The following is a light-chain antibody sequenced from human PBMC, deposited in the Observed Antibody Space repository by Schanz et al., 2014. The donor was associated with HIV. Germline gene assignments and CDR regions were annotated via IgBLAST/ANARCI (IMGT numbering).Light chain of an antibody. CDR3: QQYNNWPPA. CDR1: QDISTY. Sequence: DIQLSQSPSFLSASVGDRVTVTCRASQDISTYLAWYQQKPGKVPKLLIYAASTLQSGVPSRFSGSGSGTEFTLTISSLQSEDFAVYYCQQYNNWPPAFGQGTRLEMK. CDR2: AAS. J-gene: IGKJ5*01. V-gene: IGKV1-27*01.